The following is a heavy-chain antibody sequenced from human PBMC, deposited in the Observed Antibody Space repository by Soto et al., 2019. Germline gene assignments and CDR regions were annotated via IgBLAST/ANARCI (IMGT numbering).Heavy chain of an antibody. CDR1: GFTFSSYW. CDR3: SIPWSGSRKTDY. D-gene: IGHD3-10*01. CDR2: INSDGSST. J-gene: IGHJ4*02. V-gene: IGHV3-74*01. Sequence: TGGSLRLSCAASGFTFSSYWMHWVRQAPGKGLVWVSRINSDGSSTSYADSVKGRFTISRDNAKNTLYLQMNSLRAEDTAVYYCSIPWSGSRKTDYGGQGXLGTVSS.